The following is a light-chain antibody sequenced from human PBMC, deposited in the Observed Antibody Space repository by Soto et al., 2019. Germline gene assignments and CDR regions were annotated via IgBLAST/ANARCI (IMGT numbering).Light chain of an antibody. Sequence: IQLTQSPSSLSASVGDRVTITCRASQGISSYLAWNQQKPGKAHKLLIYAASTLQSGVPSRFSGSGSGTDFNLTISSLQPEDFATYYCQQLNSYPPLTFGGGTKVEIK. V-gene: IGKV1-9*01. CDR3: QQLNSYPPLT. J-gene: IGKJ4*01. CDR2: AAS. CDR1: QGISSY.